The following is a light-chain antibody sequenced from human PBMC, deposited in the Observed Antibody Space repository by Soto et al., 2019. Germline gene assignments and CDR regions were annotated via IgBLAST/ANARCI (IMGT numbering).Light chain of an antibody. CDR2: KAS. CDR3: QQYNSYSWT. J-gene: IGKJ1*01. Sequence: DIQMTQSPSTLSASVGDRVTITCRASQSVNNWLAWYQQKPGKAPKLLIYKASTLQTGVPSRFSGSGSGTDFTLTISSLQPDDAATNYCQQYNSYSWTFGQGTKVEI. CDR1: QSVNNW. V-gene: IGKV1-5*03.